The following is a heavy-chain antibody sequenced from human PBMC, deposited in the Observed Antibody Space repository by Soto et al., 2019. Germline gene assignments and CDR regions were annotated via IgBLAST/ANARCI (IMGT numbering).Heavy chain of an antibody. CDR3: AHRRVCSSTSCSSHGMDV. D-gene: IGHD2-2*01. Sequence: ASVKVSCKASGYTFTSYDINWVRQATGQGLEWMGWMNPNSGNTGYAQKFQGRVTMTRNTSISTAYMELSSLRSEDTAVYYCAHRRVCSSTSCSSHGMDVWGQGTTVTVSS. CDR2: MNPNSGNT. J-gene: IGHJ6*02. V-gene: IGHV1-8*01. CDR1: GYTFTSYD.